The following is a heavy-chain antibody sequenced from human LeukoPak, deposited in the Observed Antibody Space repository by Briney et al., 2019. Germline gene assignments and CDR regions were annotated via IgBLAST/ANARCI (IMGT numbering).Heavy chain of an antibody. J-gene: IGHJ4*02. CDR3: ARPDGSPGYFDY. CDR1: GFTFSSYG. CDR2: INHSGST. D-gene: IGHD1-26*01. Sequence: GSLRLSCAASGFTFSSYGMHWVRQAPGKGLEWIGEINHSGSTNYNPSLKSRVTISVDTSKNQFSLKLSSVTAADTAVYYCARPDGSPGYFDYWGQGTLVTVSS. V-gene: IGHV4-34*01.